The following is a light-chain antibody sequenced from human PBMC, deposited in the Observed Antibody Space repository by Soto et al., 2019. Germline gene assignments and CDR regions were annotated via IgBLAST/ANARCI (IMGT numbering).Light chain of an antibody. J-gene: IGLJ1*01. CDR2: KVS. Sequence: LTQPASVSGSPGQSITIPCTGTSSDVGGNKYVSWYQQYPGKVPKLLINKVSNRPSGVSNRFSGSKSGNTASLTISGLLAEDEADYFCTSSTSDSLYVFGTGTKVTVL. V-gene: IGLV2-14*01. CDR3: TSSTSDSLYV. CDR1: SSDVGGNKY.